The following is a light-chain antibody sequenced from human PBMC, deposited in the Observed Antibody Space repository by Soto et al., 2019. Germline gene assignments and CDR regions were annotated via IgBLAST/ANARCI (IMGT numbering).Light chain of an antibody. CDR1: QSVTSNY. CDR2: AAS. CDR3: HQYGSSITWT. Sequence: EVVLTQSPGTVSLSPGERATLSCRASQSVTSNYLAWYQQKPGQAPRLLIYAASSRATGIPDRFSGSGSGTDFTLSISRLEPEDFAVYYCHQYGSSITWTFGQGIKVEIK. V-gene: IGKV3-20*01. J-gene: IGKJ1*01.